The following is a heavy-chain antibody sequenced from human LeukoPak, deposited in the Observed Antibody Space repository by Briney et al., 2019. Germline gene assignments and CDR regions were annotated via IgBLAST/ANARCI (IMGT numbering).Heavy chain of an antibody. D-gene: IGHD2-2*01. J-gene: IGHJ5*02. CDR1: GYSFTSYW. CDR2: IYPGDSDT. Sequence: GESLQISCKGSGYSFTSYWIGWVRQMPGKGLEWMGIIYPGDSDTRYSPSFQGQVTISADKSISTAYLQWSSLKASDTAMYYCARHAKVVCSSTSCYSGWFDPWGQGTLVTVSS. CDR3: ARHAKVVCSSTSCYSGWFDP. V-gene: IGHV5-51*01.